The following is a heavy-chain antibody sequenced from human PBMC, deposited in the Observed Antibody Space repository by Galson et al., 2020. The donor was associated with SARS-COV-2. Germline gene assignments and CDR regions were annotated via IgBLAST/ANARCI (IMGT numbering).Heavy chain of an antibody. CDR2: ISYDGSNK. J-gene: IGHJ4*02. V-gene: IGHV3-30*18. CDR3: ANDPRPTFPYYYGSGSYFRY. D-gene: IGHD3-10*01. Sequence: GGSLRLSCAASGFTFSSYGMHWVRQAPGKGLEWVAVISYDGSNKYYADSVKGRFTISRDNSKNTLYLQMNSLRAEDTAVYYCANDPRPTFPYYYGSGSYFRYWGQGTLVTVSS. CDR1: GFTFSSYG.